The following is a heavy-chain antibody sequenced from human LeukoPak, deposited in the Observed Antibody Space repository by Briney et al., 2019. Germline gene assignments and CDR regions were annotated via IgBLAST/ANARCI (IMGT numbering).Heavy chain of an antibody. V-gene: IGHV3-23*01. CDR1: GFTFSSYG. CDR2: ISGSGGST. Sequence: GGSLRLSCAASGFTFSSYGMSWVRQAPGKGLECVSSISGSGGSTYYADSVKGRFTISRDNSKNTLYLQMNSLRAEDTAVYYCATTSAKSCSSTSCYSDYWGQGTLVTVSS. CDR3: ATTSAKSCSSTSCYSDY. D-gene: IGHD2-2*01. J-gene: IGHJ4*02.